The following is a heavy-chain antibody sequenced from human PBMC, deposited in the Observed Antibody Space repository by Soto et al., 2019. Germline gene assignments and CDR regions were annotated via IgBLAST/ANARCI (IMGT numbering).Heavy chain of an antibody. V-gene: IGHV3-30*03. CDR2: ISYDGSNK. Sequence: QVQLVESGGGVVQPGRSLRLSCAASGFTFSSYGMHWVRQAPGKGLEWVAVISYDGSNKYYADSVKGRFTISRDNSKNTLYLQMNSLRAEDTAVYYCATQRGRIALAGTARYYYGMDVWGQGTTVTVSS. J-gene: IGHJ6*02. D-gene: IGHD6-19*01. CDR3: ATQRGRIALAGTARYYYGMDV. CDR1: GFTFSSYG.